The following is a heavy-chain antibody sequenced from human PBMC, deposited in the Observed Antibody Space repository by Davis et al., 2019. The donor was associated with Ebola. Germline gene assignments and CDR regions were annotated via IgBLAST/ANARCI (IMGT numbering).Heavy chain of an antibody. CDR1: GFTFSNYA. D-gene: IGHD3-22*01. J-gene: IGHJ4*02. CDR3: ARTDYYDSSGYYYPFVDY. Sequence: GESLKISCAASGFTFSNYAMSWVRQAPGKGLEWVSGISGSGATTYYADSVKGRFTISRDNSKNTLYLQMNSLRAEDTAVYYCARTDYYDSSGYYYPFVDYWGQGTLVTVSS. V-gene: IGHV3-23*01. CDR2: ISGSGATT.